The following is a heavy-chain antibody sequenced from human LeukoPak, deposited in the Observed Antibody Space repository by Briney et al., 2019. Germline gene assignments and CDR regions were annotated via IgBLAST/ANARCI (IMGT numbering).Heavy chain of an antibody. CDR1: GFIFSTYR. V-gene: IGHV3-48*01. CDR3: ARDFAGSTWSFDY. CDR2: ISASGSAT. Sequence: GGSLRLSCEASGFIFSTYRMNWVREAPGKGLEWVAAISASGSATSYADYVRGRFTISRDNATSTTYMEMNSLRSEDTGLYYCARDFAGSTWSFDYWGQGTLVTVSP. D-gene: IGHD6-13*01. J-gene: IGHJ4*02.